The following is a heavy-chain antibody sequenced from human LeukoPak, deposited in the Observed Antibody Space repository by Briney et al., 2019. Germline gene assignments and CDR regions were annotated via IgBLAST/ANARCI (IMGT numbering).Heavy chain of an antibody. CDR3: ATDSGPERGATDY. CDR1: GYTFTSYA. CDR2: INAGNGNT. D-gene: IGHD1-26*01. Sequence: ASVKVSCKASGYTFTSYAMHWVRQAPGQRLEWMGWINAGNGNTKYSQKFQGRVTMTEDTSTDTAYMELSSLRSEDTAVYYCATDSGPERGATDYWGQGTLVTVSS. V-gene: IGHV1-3*01. J-gene: IGHJ4*02.